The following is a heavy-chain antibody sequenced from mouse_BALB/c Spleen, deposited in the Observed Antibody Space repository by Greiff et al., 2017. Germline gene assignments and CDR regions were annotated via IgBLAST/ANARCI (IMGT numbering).Heavy chain of an antibody. J-gene: IGHJ1*01. V-gene: IGHV1-87*01. CDR1: GYTFTSYW. CDR3: ARRIYYGSSYENWYFDV. CDR2: IYPGDGDT. Sequence: QVQLKQSGAELARPGASVKLSCKASGYTFTSYWMQWVKQRPGQGLEWIGAIYPGDGDTRYTQKFKGKATLTADKSSSTAYMQLSSLASEDSAVYYCARRIYYGSSYENWYFDVWGAGTTVTVSS. D-gene: IGHD1-1*01.